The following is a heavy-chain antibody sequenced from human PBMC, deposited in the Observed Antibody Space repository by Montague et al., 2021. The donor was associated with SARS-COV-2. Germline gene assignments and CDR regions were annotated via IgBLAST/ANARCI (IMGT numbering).Heavy chain of an antibody. CDR3: ARERVGPTRVLNYFDH. V-gene: IGHV4-39*07. CDR2: IYYSGST. J-gene: IGHJ4*02. Sequence: TLSLTCTVSGGSISSSSYYWGWIRQPPGKGLEWIGSIYYSGSTYYNPSLKSRVTISVDTSKNQFSLKLSSVTAADTAVYYCARERVGPTRVLNYFDHWGQGTLVIVSS. CDR1: GGSISSSSYY. D-gene: IGHD3-10*01.